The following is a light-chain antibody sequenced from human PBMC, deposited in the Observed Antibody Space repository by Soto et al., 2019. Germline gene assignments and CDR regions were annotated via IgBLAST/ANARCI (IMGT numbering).Light chain of an antibody. CDR3: QQYDSSPLT. Sequence: NVLTQSPGTLSLSPGERVTLSCRASQSVNSNYLAWYQRKPGQTPRLLIYGASRRATGIPDRFSGSGSGSGTDFTLTISRLEPEDFAVYYCQQYDSSPLTFGGGTKVEIK. V-gene: IGKV3-20*01. CDR2: GAS. J-gene: IGKJ4*01. CDR1: QSVNSNY.